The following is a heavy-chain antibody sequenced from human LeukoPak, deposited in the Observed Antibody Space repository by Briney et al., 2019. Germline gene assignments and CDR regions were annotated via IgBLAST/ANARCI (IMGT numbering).Heavy chain of an antibody. V-gene: IGHV3-74*01. CDR1: GFTFSSYW. Sequence: GGSLRLSCAASGFTFSSYWMHWVRQAPGKGLVWVSRINSDGSSTSYADSVKGRFTISRDNAKNTLYLQMNSLRAEDTAVYYCSAYGWQLLVPYYYYMDVWGKGTTVTVSS. D-gene: IGHD2-15*01. CDR3: SAYGWQLLVPYYYYMDV. CDR2: INSDGSST. J-gene: IGHJ6*03.